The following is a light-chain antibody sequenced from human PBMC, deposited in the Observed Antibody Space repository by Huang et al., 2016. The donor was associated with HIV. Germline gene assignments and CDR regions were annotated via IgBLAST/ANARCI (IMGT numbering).Light chain of an antibody. CDR1: HDISTF. CDR3: QKYDSAPRT. V-gene: IGKV1-27*01. CDR2: GAS. J-gene: IGKJ1*01. Sequence: DIEMTQSPPSLAASIGDRVTLTCRASHDISTFLAWYQQKPGSPPQLLIYGASIVQSGVPSRFSGSGSGTDFTLTINSLQPEDVANYYCQKYDSAPRTFGQGTKVEVK.